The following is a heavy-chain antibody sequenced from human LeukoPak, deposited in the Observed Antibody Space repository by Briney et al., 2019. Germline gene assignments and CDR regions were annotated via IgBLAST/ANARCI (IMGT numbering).Heavy chain of an antibody. CDR2: IYWDDDK. D-gene: IGHD2-21*02. Sequence: SGPTLVKPTQTLTLTCTFSGFSLGTSGVGVGWIRQPPGKALEWPALIYWDDDKRYSPSLKSRLTITKDTSKNQVVLTMTNMDPVDTATYYCAHLAYCGGDCYTDLYYFDYWGQGTLVTVSS. CDR1: GFSLGTSGVG. V-gene: IGHV2-5*02. J-gene: IGHJ4*02. CDR3: AHLAYCGGDCYTDLYYFDY.